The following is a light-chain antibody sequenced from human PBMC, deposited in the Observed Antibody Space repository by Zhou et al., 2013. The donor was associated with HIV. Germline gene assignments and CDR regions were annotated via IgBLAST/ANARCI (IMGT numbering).Light chain of an antibody. Sequence: ETVLTQSPAILSLSPGERATLSCRASQSVSRYLGWYQQKPGQAPRLLIYDASNRATGIPARFSGSGSGTDFTLTISSLQPEDFAVFYCQQDYNLPWTFGQGTKVEIK. CDR3: QQDYNLPWT. CDR1: QSVSRY. CDR2: DAS. V-gene: IGKV3-11*01. J-gene: IGKJ1*01.